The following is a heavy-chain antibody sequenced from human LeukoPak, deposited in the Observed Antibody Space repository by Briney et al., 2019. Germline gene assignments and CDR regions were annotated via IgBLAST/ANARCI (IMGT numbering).Heavy chain of an antibody. CDR2: IRYDGS. Sequence: PGGSLRLSCAASGFTFSSYGMHWVRQAPGKGLEWVAFIRYDGSADSVKGRFTISRDNSKNTLYLRMNSLRAEDTAVYYCAKKGSVWDCWGQGTLVTVSS. D-gene: IGHD6-19*01. J-gene: IGHJ4*02. CDR3: AKKGSVWDC. CDR1: GFTFSSYG. V-gene: IGHV3-30*02.